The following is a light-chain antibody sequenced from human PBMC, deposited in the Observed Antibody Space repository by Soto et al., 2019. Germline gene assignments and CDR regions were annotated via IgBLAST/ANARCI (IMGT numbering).Light chain of an antibody. J-gene: IGKJ5*01. CDR1: QILTSS. CDR2: DAS. CDR3: HQRTSGIT. V-gene: IGKV3-11*01. Sequence: EIVLTQSPATLSLSPGEGATLSCRASQILTSSLAWYQQKPGQPPRLLIYDASNRATGIPARFSGSGSGTDFTLTISSLEPEDFAVYYCHQRTSGITLGQGTRLQTK.